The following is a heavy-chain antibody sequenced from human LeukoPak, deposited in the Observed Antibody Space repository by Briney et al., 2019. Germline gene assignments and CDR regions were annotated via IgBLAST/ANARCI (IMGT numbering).Heavy chain of an antibody. J-gene: IGHJ4*02. CDR2: IYYSGST. V-gene: IGHV4-31*02. CDR1: GGSISSSGSY. D-gene: IGHD5-24*01. CDR3: ARDRDGYAYSFDY. Sequence: SETLSLTCTVSGGSISSSGSYWSWIRQHPGKGLEWIGYIYYSGSTYYNPSLKSRVTISVDTSKKQFSLKLSSVTAADTAVYYCARDRDGYAYSFDYWGQGTLVTVSS.